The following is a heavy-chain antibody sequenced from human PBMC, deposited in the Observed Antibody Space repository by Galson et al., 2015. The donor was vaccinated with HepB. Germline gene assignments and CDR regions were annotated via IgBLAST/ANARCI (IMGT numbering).Heavy chain of an antibody. D-gene: IGHD3-16*02. CDR2: INSDGSST. CDR1: GFTFSSYW. V-gene: IGHV3-74*01. Sequence: SLRLSCAASGFTFSSYWMHWVRQAPGKGLVWVSRINSDGSSTSYADSVKGRFTISRDNAKNTLYLQMNSLRAEDTAVYYCARDVPRGYIWGSYRPDAFDIWGQGTMVTVSS. CDR3: ARDVPRGYIWGSYRPDAFDI. J-gene: IGHJ3*02.